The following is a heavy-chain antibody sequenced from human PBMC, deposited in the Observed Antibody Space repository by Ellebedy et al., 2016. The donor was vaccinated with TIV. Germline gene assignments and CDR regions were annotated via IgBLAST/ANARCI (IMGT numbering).Heavy chain of an antibody. CDR2: IFHGGSI. CDR1: GGSISSGGYS. J-gene: IGHJ6*02. D-gene: IGHD4-17*01. CDR3: ARGATTVTTSYYNGMDV. V-gene: IGHV4-30-2*01. Sequence: MPSETLSLTCAVSGGSISSGGYSWSWIRQPPGKGLEWVGYIFHGGSINYHPSLKSRVTISVDRSKNQFSLKLSSVTAADTAVYYCARGATTVTTSYYNGMDVWGQGTTVTVSS.